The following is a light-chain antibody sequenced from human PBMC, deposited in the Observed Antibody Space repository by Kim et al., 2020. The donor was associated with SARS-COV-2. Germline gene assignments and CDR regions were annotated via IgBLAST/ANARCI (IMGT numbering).Light chain of an antibody. J-gene: IGKJ1*01. CDR3: QYRRT. CDR2: DTS. V-gene: IGKV3-11*01. Sequence: PGERATLSCVTSQTVSNYLAWYQQKPGQAPRLLIYDTSNRATGIPVRFSGSGSGTDFSLTFSNLEPEDFAVYYCQYRRTFGQGTKVDIK. CDR1: QTVSNY.